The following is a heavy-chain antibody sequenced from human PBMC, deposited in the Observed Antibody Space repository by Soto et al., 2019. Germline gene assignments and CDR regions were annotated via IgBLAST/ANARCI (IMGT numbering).Heavy chain of an antibody. CDR2: IIPIFGTA. V-gene: IGHV1-69*13. Sequence: SVKVSCKASGGTFSSYAISWVRQAPGQGLEWMGGIIPIFGTANYAQKFQGRVTITADESTSTAYMELSSLRSEDTAVYYCARGGYYYDSSGYYGDAFDIWGQGTMVTVSS. CDR3: ARGGYYYDSSGYYGDAFDI. CDR1: GGTFSSYA. J-gene: IGHJ3*02. D-gene: IGHD3-22*01.